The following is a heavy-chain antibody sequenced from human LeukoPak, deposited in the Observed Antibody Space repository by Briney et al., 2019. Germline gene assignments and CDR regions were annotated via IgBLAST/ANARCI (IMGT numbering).Heavy chain of an antibody. D-gene: IGHD2-15*01. Sequence: SETLSLTCTVSGGSISSSSYYWGWIRQPPGKGLEWIGSIYHSGSTYFHPSLKSRVTISVDTSKNQFSLKLSSVTAADTAVYYCARDLCSGGSCWNYYYYFVMDVWGQGTTVTVSS. CDR3: ARDLCSGGSCWNYYYYFVMDV. J-gene: IGHJ6*02. V-gene: IGHV4-39*07. CDR1: GGSISSSSYY. CDR2: IYHSGST.